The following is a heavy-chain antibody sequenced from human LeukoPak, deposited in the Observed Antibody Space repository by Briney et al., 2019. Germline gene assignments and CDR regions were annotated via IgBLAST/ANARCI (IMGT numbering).Heavy chain of an antibody. D-gene: IGHD3-22*01. J-gene: IGHJ5*02. CDR1: GGSISSSSYY. Sequence: PSETLSLTCTVSGGSISSSSYYWSWIRQPPGKGLEWIGEINHSGSTNYNPSLKSRVTISVDTSKNQFSLKLSSVTAADTAVYYCARHWTYYYDSNWFDPWGQGTLVTVSS. CDR3: ARHWTYYYDSNWFDP. CDR2: INHSGST. V-gene: IGHV4-39*01.